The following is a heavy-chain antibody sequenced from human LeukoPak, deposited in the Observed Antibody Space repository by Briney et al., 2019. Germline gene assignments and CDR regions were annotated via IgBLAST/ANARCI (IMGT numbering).Heavy chain of an antibody. J-gene: IGHJ4*02. CDR2: IYYTGST. CDR1: GGSISSSY. CDR3: ARDQAGGYFDY. D-gene: IGHD3-16*01. Sequence: SETLSLTCTVSGGSISSSYWSWIRQPPGKGLEWIGYIYYTGSTNYNPSLKSRVTISVDTSKNQFSLKLSSVTAADTAVYYCARDQAGGYFDYWGQGTLVTVSS. V-gene: IGHV4-59*12.